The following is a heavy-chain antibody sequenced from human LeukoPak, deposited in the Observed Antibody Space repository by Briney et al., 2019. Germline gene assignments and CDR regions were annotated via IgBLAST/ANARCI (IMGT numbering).Heavy chain of an antibody. D-gene: IGHD2-2*01. J-gene: IGHJ4*02. CDR3: ARAPITSPFYFDS. CDR2: INWSGGST. CDR1: GFAFDEHG. Sequence: PGGSLRLSCSASGFAFDEHGMSRVRQVPGKGLGWVSGINWSGGSTGYGDPVRGRFTVSRDNAKNSLYLQMDSLRAEDTALYYCARAPITSPFYFDSWGQGTLVTVSS. V-gene: IGHV3-20*04.